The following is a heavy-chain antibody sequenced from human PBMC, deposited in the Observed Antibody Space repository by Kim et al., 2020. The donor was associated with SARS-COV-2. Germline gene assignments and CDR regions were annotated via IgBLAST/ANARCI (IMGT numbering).Heavy chain of an antibody. V-gene: IGHV4-34*01. CDR2: INHSGST. D-gene: IGHD6-13*01. CDR1: GGSFSGYY. CDR3: ARTGRSSSSRWFDP. J-gene: IGHJ5*02. Sequence: SETLSLTCAVYGGSFSGYYWSWIRQPPGKGLEWIGEINHSGSTNYNPSLKSRVTISVDTSKNQFSLKLSSVTAADTAVYYCARTGRSSSSRWFDPWGQGT.